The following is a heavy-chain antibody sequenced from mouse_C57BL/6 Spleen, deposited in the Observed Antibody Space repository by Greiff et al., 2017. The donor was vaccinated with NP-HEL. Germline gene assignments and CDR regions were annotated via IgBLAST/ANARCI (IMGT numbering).Heavy chain of an antibody. CDR2: IYPGSGNT. Sequence: VKLVESGPELVKPGASVKISCKASGYSFTSYYIHWVKQRPGQGLEWIGWIYPGSGNTKYNEKFKGKATLTADTSSSTAYMQLSSLTSEDSAVYYCARGGGNYLFDYWGQGTTLTVSS. CDR1: GYSFTSYY. D-gene: IGHD2-1*01. J-gene: IGHJ2*01. CDR3: ARGGGNYLFDY. V-gene: IGHV1-66*01.